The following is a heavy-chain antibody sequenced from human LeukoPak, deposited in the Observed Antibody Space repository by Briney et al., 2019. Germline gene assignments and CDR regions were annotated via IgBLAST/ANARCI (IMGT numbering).Heavy chain of an antibody. CDR2: INPSGGST. Sequence: ASVKVSCKASGDTFTSYYMHWVRQAPGQGLEWMGIINPSGGSTSYAQKFQGRVTMTRDTSTSTVYMELSSLRSEDTAVYYCASQSPITTVVTNYLFYWGQGTLVTVSS. CDR3: ASQSPITTVVTNYLFY. V-gene: IGHV1-46*01. CDR1: GDTFTSYY. D-gene: IGHD3-10*01. J-gene: IGHJ4*02.